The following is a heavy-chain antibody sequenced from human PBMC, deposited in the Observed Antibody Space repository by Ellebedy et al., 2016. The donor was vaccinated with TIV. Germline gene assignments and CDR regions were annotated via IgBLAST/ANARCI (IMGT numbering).Heavy chain of an antibody. V-gene: IGHV1-46*01. J-gene: IGHJ4*02. CDR2: INAGAGNT. Sequence: ASVKVSXXTSGYIFTNFYMHWVRQAPGQGLEWMGIINAGAGNTNYAQRFQGRITMARDSSTSTVFMELRSLTSEDTAVYYCARDLVVGSAVAGPEIWGQGTLVTVSS. CDR3: ARDLVVGSAVAGPEI. CDR1: GYIFTNFY. D-gene: IGHD6-19*01.